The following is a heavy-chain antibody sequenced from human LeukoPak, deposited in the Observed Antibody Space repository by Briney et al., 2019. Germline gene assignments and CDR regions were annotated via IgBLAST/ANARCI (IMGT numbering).Heavy chain of an antibody. V-gene: IGHV3-66*01. Sequence: GGSLRLSCAASGFTVSSNYMSWVRQAPGKGLEWVSVIYSGGSTYYADSVKGRFTISRDNSKNTLYLQMNSLRAEDTAVYYCARGVLWSGYFYFDYWGQGTLVTVSS. CDR2: IYSGGST. J-gene: IGHJ4*02. CDR3: ARGVLWSGYFYFDY. CDR1: GFTVSSNY. D-gene: IGHD3-3*01.